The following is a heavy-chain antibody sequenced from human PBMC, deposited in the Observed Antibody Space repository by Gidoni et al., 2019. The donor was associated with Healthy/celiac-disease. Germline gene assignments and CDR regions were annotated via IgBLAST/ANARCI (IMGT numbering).Heavy chain of an antibody. V-gene: IGHV3-30-3*01. CDR2: ISYDGSNQ. CDR1: GVTVSSDA. Sequence: QVQRVESGGGGVQHGRSVRLSWAAPGVTVSSDAMHWVRQAQGKGLEWVAFISYDGSNQYYADSVKGRFTISRDNSKNTLYLQMNSLRAEDTAVYYCARDPSFPWLPPSSMDVWGQGTTVTVSS. CDR3: ARDPSFPWLPPSSMDV. J-gene: IGHJ6*02. D-gene: IGHD6-19*01.